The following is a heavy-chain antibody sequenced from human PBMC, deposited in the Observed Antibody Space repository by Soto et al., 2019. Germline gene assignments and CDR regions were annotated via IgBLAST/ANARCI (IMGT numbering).Heavy chain of an antibody. D-gene: IGHD5-18*01. J-gene: IGHJ5*02. CDR1: GGSISSYY. CDR2: IYYSGRT. V-gene: IGHV4-59*01. CDR3: AGAERQLWLRRGGSLFAP. Sequence: QVQLQESGPGLVKPSETLSLTCTVPGGSISSYYWSWIRQHPGKGLKWIGYIYYSGRTNYNPRLRSRVAISIDTANNQFSLKLSSVTAADTAGYYCAGAERQLWLRRGGSLFAPWGQGALVTVSS.